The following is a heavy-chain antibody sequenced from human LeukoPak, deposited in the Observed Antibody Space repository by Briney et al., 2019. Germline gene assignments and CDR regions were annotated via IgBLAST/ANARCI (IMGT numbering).Heavy chain of an antibody. CDR2: IYYSGST. V-gene: IGHV4-59*01. D-gene: IGHD3-16*02. Sequence: SETLSLTCTVSGGSISSYYWSWIRQPPGKGLEWIGYIYYSGSTNYNPSLKSRVTISVDTSKNQFSLKLSSVTAADTAVYYCARTSLYYDYVWGSYRPEYFDDWGQGTLVTVSS. J-gene: IGHJ4*02. CDR1: GGSISSYY. CDR3: ARTSLYYDYVWGSYRPEYFDD.